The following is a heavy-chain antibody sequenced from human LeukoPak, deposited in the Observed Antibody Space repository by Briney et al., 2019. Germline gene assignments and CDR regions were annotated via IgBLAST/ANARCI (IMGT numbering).Heavy chain of an antibody. CDR1: GFTFSSYG. CDR3: AKDHRVPDIVVIWSRAFDI. V-gene: IGHV3-30*02. J-gene: IGHJ3*02. D-gene: IGHD3-22*01. Sequence: TGGSLRLSCAASGFTFSSYGMHWVRQAPGKGLEWVAFIRYDGSNKYYADSVKGRFTISRDNSKNTLYLQMNSLRAEDTAVYYCAKDHRVPDIVVIWSRAFDIWGQGTMVTVSS. CDR2: IRYDGSNK.